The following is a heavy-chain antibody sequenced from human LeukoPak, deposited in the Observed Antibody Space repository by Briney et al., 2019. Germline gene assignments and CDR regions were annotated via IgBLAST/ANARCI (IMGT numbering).Heavy chain of an antibody. CDR3: AGGGGNSGYDYDDY. J-gene: IGHJ4*02. CDR2: ISSSGSYI. D-gene: IGHD5-12*01. V-gene: IGHV3-21*01. CDR1: GFTFSYYS. Sequence: GGSLRLSCAASGFTFSYYSMKWARQAPGKGLEWVSLISSSGSYIYYADSVKGRFTISRDNAKNSLYLQMNSLRAEDTAVYYCAGGGGNSGYDYDDYWGQGTLVTVSS.